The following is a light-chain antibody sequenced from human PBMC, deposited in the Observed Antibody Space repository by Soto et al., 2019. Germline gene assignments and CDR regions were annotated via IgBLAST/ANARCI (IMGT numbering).Light chain of an antibody. CDR3: QQRRDGHPMYT. CDR1: QSVSSY. V-gene: IGKV3-11*01. CDR2: DAS. Sequence: EIVLTQSPATLSLSPGERATLSCRASQSVSSYLAWYQQKPGQAPRLLIYDASNRATAIPARFSGSGSVTDFTLTISSLEPEDFAVYYCQQRRDGHPMYTFGQGTKLEIK. J-gene: IGKJ2*01.